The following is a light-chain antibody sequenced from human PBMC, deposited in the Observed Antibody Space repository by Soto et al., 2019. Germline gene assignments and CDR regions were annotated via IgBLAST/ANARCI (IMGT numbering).Light chain of an antibody. CDR3: QQTYSTPLT. CDR2: DAS. J-gene: IGKJ4*01. CDR1: QYIYNY. Sequence: EIQMTQSPSTLSACVGDRVTITCRASQYIYNYLSWYQQKPGKAPKLLIYDASSLQSGVPPRFSGSGSGTDFNLTINSLQPEDFATDYCQQTYSTPLTFGGGTKVDI. V-gene: IGKV1-39*01.